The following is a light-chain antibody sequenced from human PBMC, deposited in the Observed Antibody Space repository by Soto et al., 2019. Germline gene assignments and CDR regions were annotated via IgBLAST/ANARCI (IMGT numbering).Light chain of an antibody. CDR2: TAS. V-gene: IGKV1D-16*01. Sequence: DIQMTQSPSSVSASVGDRVTITCRASQGISSRSAWYQQKPGKAPKLLIYTASSLQSGVPSRFSGSGSGTEFTLTISSLQPDDFATYYCQQYNTYSTFGQGTRLEIK. CDR3: QQYNTYST. CDR1: QGISSR. J-gene: IGKJ5*01.